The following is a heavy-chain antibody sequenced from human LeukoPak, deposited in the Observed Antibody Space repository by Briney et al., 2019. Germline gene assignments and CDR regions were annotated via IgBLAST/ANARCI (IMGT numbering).Heavy chain of an antibody. Sequence: SGGSLRLSCAASGFTFSTYAMSWVRQAPGKGLEWVSAISDRGGSTYYADSVKGRFTISRDNSKNTLYLQMNSLRAEDPALYYCAKDRQGSPFDYWGRGTLVTVSS. D-gene: IGHD6-19*01. CDR3: AKDRQGSPFDY. CDR1: GFTFSTYA. J-gene: IGHJ4*02. V-gene: IGHV3-23*01. CDR2: ISDRGGST.